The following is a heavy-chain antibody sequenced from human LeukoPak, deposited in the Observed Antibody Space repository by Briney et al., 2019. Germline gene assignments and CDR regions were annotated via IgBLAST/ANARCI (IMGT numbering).Heavy chain of an antibody. CDR3: ARDRPGESSVDV. J-gene: IGHJ6*02. Sequence: PGGSLRLSCAASGFTFSSYWMNWVRQAPGKGLEWVANIKQDGSQKYYVDSVKGRFTISRDNAKNSLYLQMNSLRAEDTAVYYCARDRPGESSVDVWGQGTTVTVSS. CDR2: IKQDGSQK. D-gene: IGHD4-17*01. V-gene: IGHV3-7*03. CDR1: GFTFSSYW.